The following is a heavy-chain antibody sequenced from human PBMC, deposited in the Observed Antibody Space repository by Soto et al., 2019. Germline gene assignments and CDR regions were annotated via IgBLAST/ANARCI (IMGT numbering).Heavy chain of an antibody. CDR1: GGTFSSYA. J-gene: IGHJ4*02. Sequence: SVKVSCKASGGTFSSYAISWVRQAPGQGLEWMGGIIPIFGTANYAQKSQGRVTITADKSTSTAYMELSSLRSEDTAVYYCASDSGFGGANDYWGQGTLVTVSS. CDR3: ASDSGFGGANDY. V-gene: IGHV1-69*06. CDR2: IIPIFGTA. D-gene: IGHD3-10*01.